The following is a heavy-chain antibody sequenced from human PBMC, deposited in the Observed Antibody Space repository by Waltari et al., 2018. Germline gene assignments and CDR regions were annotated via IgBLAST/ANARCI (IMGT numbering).Heavy chain of an antibody. Sequence: VQLVQSGAEVKKPGSSVKVSCKAAGGTFSNYAISWVRQAPGQGLEWVGGIIPMCGKTNYAQKFPGRVTITTDESTSTAFMELSSLGSEDTAVYYCVYKGYISGRRNLDYWGQGTLVTVSS. D-gene: IGHD6-19*01. V-gene: IGHV1-69*05. CDR3: VYKGYISGRRNLDY. CDR2: IIPMCGKT. CDR1: GGTFSNYA. J-gene: IGHJ4*02.